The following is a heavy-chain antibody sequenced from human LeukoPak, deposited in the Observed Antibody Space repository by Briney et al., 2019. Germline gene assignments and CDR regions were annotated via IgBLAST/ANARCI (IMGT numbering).Heavy chain of an antibody. CDR1: GFTFDGYV. CDR2: ISWDGTVT. V-gene: IGHV3-43*02. J-gene: IGHJ4*02. CDR3: VKGGQWLVTN. Sequence: GGSLRLSCAASGFTFDGYVMHWVRQPPGKGLEWVSLISWDGTVTYYVDSVKGRFTISRDNSKNSLYMQMNSLRSEDTAVYFCVKGGQWLVTNWGQGTPVTVSS. D-gene: IGHD6-19*01.